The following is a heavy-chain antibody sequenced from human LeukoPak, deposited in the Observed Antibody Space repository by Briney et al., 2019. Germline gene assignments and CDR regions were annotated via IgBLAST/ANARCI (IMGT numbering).Heavy chain of an antibody. CDR1: GFFISRGYY. D-gene: IGHD6-19*01. V-gene: IGHV4-38-2*02. J-gene: IGHJ5*02. CDR2: IYRGGNT. CDR3: AREGAYSSTGWFDP. Sequence: PSETLSLTCSVSGFFISRGYYWGWIRQPPGKGLEWIATIYRGGNTYYTPSLKSRVTISVDPSKTQFSLTLSSVTAADTAVYYCAREGAYSSTGWFDPWGQGTLVTVSS.